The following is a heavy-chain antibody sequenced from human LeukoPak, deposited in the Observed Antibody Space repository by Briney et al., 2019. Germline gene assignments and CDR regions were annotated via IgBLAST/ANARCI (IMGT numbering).Heavy chain of an antibody. CDR3: ARDHPTFDY. CDR2: ISRNSVHI. CDR1: GFTFSDHY. V-gene: IGHV3-11*01. D-gene: IGHD2-15*01. Sequence: GGSLRLSCAASGFTFSDHYMSWIRQAPGKGLEWLSCISRNSVHIYYRDSVKGRFTISRDNAKYSTYLQMDSLRVEDTAIYYCARDHPTFDYWGQGTLVTVSS. J-gene: IGHJ4*02.